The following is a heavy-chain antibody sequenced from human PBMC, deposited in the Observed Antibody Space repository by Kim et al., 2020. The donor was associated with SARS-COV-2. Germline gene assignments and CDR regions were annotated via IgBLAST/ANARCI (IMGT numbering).Heavy chain of an antibody. Sequence: ASVKVSCKASGYTFTSYDINWVRQATGQGLEWMGWMNPNSGNTGYAQKFQGRVTMTRNTSISTAYMELSSLRSEDTAVYYCARGHLKSIVVVIAPRPYYYYMDVWDKGTTVTVS. V-gene: IGHV1-8*01. CDR1: GYTFTSYD. CDR3: ARGHLKSIVVVIAPRPYYYYMDV. CDR2: MNPNSGNT. J-gene: IGHJ6*03. D-gene: IGHD2-21*01.